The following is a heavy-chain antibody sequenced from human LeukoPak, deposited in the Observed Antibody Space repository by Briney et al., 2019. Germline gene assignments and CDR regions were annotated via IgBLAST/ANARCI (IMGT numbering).Heavy chain of an antibody. Sequence: GGSLTLSCEDSGFTFRSYEMNWVRQAPGKGLEWIAYLSSSRSASSYADSVKGRFTIARDNAKNSVYLEMNSLRADDTAVYYCARSARLMKGVVEVTALDDWGQGTLVTVSS. D-gene: IGHD3-3*01. CDR2: LSSSRSAS. CDR1: GFTFRSYE. J-gene: IGHJ4*02. V-gene: IGHV3-48*03. CDR3: ARSARLMKGVVEVTALDD.